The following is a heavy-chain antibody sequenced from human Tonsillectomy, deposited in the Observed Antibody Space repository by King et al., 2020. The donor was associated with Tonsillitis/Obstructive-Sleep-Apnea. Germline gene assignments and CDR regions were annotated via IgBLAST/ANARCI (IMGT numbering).Heavy chain of an antibody. V-gene: IGHV4-59*01. J-gene: IGHJ5*02. CDR1: GDSIISYY. CDR2: IYYTGTS. CDR3: ARDRPMVRGVIRGWFDP. Sequence: QLQESGPGLVKPSETLSLTCTVSGDSIISYYWSWIRQPPGKELEWIGYIYYTGTSNYNPSLKSRVTISVDTSKNQFSLNLSSVTAADTAVYYCARDRPMVRGVIRGWFDPWGQGILVTVSS. D-gene: IGHD3-10*01.